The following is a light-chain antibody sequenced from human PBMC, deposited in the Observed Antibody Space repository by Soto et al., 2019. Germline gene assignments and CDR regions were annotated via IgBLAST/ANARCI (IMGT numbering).Light chain of an antibody. CDR1: SSDVGSDNL. CDR2: DGS. CDR3: CSYAGSSTFVV. Sequence: QSALTQPASVSGSPGQSITISCTGTSSDVGSDNLVSWYQQHPGKAPKLMIYDGSKRPSGVSNRFSGSKSGNTASLTISGLQAEDEADYYCCSYAGSSTFVVFGGGTKLTVL. V-gene: IGLV2-23*01. J-gene: IGLJ2*01.